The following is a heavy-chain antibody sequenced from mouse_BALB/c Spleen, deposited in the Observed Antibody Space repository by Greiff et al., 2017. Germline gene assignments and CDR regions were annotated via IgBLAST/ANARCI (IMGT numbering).Heavy chain of an antibody. J-gene: IGHJ4*01. V-gene: IGHV1-26*01. D-gene: IGHD2-10*02. CDR2: INPYNGAT. CDR3: AREGYGQYYYAIDY. Sequence: EVQLQQSGPELVKPGASVKISCKASGYSFTGYYMHWVKQSHVKSLEWIGRINPYNGATSYNQNFKDKASLTVDKSSSTAYMELHSLTSEDSAVYYCAREGYGQYYYAIDYWGQGTSVTVSS. CDR1: GYSFTGYY.